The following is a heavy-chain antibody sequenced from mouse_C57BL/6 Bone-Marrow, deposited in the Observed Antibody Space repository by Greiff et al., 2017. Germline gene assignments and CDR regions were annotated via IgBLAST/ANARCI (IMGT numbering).Heavy chain of an antibody. Sequence: QVQLQQPGAELVKPGASVKLSCKASGYTFTSYWMHWVKQRPGQGLEWIGMIHPNSGSTNYNEKFKSKATLTVDKSSSTADIKLSSLTSEDSAVYYCARKDYGRPSFDYGGQGTTLTVAS. CDR3: ARKDYGRPSFDY. J-gene: IGHJ2*01. V-gene: IGHV1-64*01. CDR1: GYTFTSYW. CDR2: IHPNSGST. D-gene: IGHD1-1*01.